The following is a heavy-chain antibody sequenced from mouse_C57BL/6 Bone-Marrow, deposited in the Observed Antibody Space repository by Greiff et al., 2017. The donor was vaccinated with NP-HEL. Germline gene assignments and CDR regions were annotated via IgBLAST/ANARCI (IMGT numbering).Heavy chain of an antibody. D-gene: IGHD1-1*01. CDR1: GYTFTSYW. CDR2: IDPSDSYT. CDR3: ARGILRFDY. Sequence: QVQLQQPGAELVKPGASVKLSCKASGYTFTSYWMQWVKQRPGQGLEWIGEIDPSDSYTNYNQKFKGKATLTVDTSSSTAYMQLSSLTSEDSAVYYCARGILRFDYWGKGTTLTVSS. V-gene: IGHV1-50*01. J-gene: IGHJ2*01.